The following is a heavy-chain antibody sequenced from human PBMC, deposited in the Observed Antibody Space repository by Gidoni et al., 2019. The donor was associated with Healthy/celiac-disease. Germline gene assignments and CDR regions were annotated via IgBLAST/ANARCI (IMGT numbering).Heavy chain of an antibody. CDR3: ARVHCSGGSCYGNYYYYGMDV. J-gene: IGHJ6*02. CDR2: INWNGGST. CDR1: GFTFDDYG. Sequence: EVQLVESGGGVVRPGGSLRLSCAASGFTFDDYGMRWVRQAPGKGLEWVSGINWNGGSTGYADSVKGRFTISRDNAKNSLYLQMNSLRAEDTALYYCARVHCSGGSCYGNYYYYGMDVWGQGTTVTVSS. V-gene: IGHV3-20*04. D-gene: IGHD2-15*01.